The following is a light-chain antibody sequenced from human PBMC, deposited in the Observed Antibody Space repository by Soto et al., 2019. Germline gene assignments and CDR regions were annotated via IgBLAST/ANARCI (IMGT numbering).Light chain of an antibody. CDR1: QTILSSSNNRNC. J-gene: IGKJ1*01. Sequence: DIVMTQSPDSLAVSLGERATIDCRSSQTILSSSNNRNCLAWYQQKPGQPPKLLVYWASTRESGVPDRFSGSGSVTDFTLTISSLQAEDVAVYFCQQYYSSPRTFGQGTKVEIK. V-gene: IGKV4-1*01. CDR2: WAS. CDR3: QQYYSSPRT.